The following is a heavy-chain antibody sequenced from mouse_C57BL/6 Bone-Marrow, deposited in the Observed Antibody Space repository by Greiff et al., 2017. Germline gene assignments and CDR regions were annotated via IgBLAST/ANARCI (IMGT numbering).Heavy chain of an antibody. D-gene: IGHD1-1*01. Sequence: VQLQQSGAELVRPGASVKLSCTASGFNIQDDYMHWVKQRPEQGLEWIGWIDPENGDTEYASKFQGKATITADTSSNTAYLQLSSLTSEDTAVYYCTTLDGSFFDYWGQGTTLTVSS. CDR1: GFNIQDDY. CDR3: TTLDGSFFDY. J-gene: IGHJ2*01. V-gene: IGHV14-4*01. CDR2: IDPENGDT.